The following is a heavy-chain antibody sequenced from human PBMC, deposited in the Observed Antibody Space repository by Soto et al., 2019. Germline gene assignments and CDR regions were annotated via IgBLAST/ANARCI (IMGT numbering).Heavy chain of an antibody. D-gene: IGHD4-17*01. CDR2: ISAYNGNT. CDR3: ARDSDYIIAY. Sequence: GVSVKVSCKASGYTFTSYGISWVRQAPGQGLEWMGWISAYNGNTNYAQKLQGRVTMTTDTSTSTAYTEPRSLRSDDTAVYYCARDSDYIIAYWGQGTLVTVSS. CDR1: GYTFTSYG. J-gene: IGHJ4*02. V-gene: IGHV1-18*01.